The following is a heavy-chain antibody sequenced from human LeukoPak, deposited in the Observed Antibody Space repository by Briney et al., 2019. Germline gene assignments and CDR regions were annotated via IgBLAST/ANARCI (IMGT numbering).Heavy chain of an antibody. V-gene: IGHV1-69*06. CDR3: ARSLTIFGVVTPYNWFDP. D-gene: IGHD3-3*01. Sequence: ASVKVSCKASGGTFSSYAISWVRQAPGQGLEWMGGIIPIFGTANYTQKFQGRVTITADKSTSTAYMELSSLRSEDTAVYYCARSLTIFGVVTPYNWFDPWGQGTLVTVSS. CDR2: IIPIFGTA. CDR1: GGTFSSYA. J-gene: IGHJ5*02.